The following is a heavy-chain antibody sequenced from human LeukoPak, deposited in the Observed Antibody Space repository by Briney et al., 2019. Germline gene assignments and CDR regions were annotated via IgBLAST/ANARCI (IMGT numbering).Heavy chain of an antibody. CDR1: GGSISGYY. CDR3: ASPGRHAFDI. Sequence: SETLSLTCTVSGGSISGYYWSWIRQPPGKGLEWIGEINHSGSTNYNPSLKSRVTISVDTSKNQFSLKLSSVTAADTAVYYCASPGRHAFDIWGQGTMVTVSS. V-gene: IGHV4-34*01. CDR2: INHSGST. J-gene: IGHJ3*02.